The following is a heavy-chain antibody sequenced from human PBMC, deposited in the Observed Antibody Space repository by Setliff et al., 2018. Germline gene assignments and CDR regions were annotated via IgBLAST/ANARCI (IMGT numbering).Heavy chain of an antibody. CDR2: INYSGST. V-gene: IGHV4-59*08. Sequence: PSETLSLTCSVSGGAVSGDYWTWIRQPPGEGLEYIGYINYSGSTNYNPSLKSRVTISGDTSKNQVSLRLSSVTAADTAVYYCARAHTWSLPNDNSGYPGWFDPWGQGTLVTVSS. CDR3: ARAHTWSLPNDNSGYPGWFDP. D-gene: IGHD3-22*01. J-gene: IGHJ5*02. CDR1: GGAVSGDY.